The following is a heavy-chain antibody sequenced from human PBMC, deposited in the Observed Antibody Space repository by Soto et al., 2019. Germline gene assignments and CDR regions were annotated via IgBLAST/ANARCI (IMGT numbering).Heavy chain of an antibody. Sequence: QVQLQQWGAGLLKPSDTLSLTCAVYGGSFSGYQWSWIRQTPGKGLEWIGGINDSGDINYNPSLKSRVTILVDAAKKQISLKLSSVTAADTAVYFCARGLILWFGDLSRRGGYYYYMDVWGKGTTVTVSS. J-gene: IGHJ6*03. V-gene: IGHV4-34*02. CDR3: ARGLILWFGDLSRRGGYYYYMDV. D-gene: IGHD3-10*01. CDR1: GGSFSGYQ. CDR2: INDSGDI.